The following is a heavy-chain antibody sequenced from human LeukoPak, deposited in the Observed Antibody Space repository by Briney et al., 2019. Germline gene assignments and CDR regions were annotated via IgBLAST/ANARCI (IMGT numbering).Heavy chain of an antibody. J-gene: IGHJ4*02. CDR3: ARQILFHSERWLKFFDY. CDR1: GGSIRSSSYY. Sequence: SGTLSLTCTVSGGSIRSSSYYWGWIRQPPWKGLEWIGSIYYSGSTYYNPSLKSRVTISVDTSKNQFSLKLSSVTAADTAVYYCARQILFHSERWLKFFDYWGQGTLVTVSS. CDR2: IYYSGST. V-gene: IGHV4-39*01. D-gene: IGHD5-24*01.